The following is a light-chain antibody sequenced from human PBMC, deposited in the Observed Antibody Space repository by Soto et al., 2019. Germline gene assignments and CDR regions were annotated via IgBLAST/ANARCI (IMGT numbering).Light chain of an antibody. CDR3: QQYNNWLWT. CDR1: QNISSN. CDR2: GAS. V-gene: IGKV3-15*01. Sequence: EIVMTQSPATLSVSPGERATLSCRASQNISSNLAWYQQKPGQAPRALIDGASTRATGIPARFSGSGSGTEFTLTISSRQSEDFAVYYCQQYNNWLWTFGQGTKVEIK. J-gene: IGKJ1*01.